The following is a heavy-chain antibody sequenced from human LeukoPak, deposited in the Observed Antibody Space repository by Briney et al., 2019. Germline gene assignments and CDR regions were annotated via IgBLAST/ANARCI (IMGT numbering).Heavy chain of an antibody. D-gene: IGHD3-10*01. J-gene: IGHJ4*02. CDR3: SRDMVEPFDY. V-gene: IGHV3-21*06. CDR2: ISTSSTHI. Sequence: GGSLRLSCAASGFTFSNYGMNWVRQAPGKGLEWVSSISTSSTHIFYADSVKRGFTIFRDNAKNSLYLQMNSLRAEDTAVYYCSRDMVEPFDYWGQGTLVTVSS. CDR1: GFTFSNYG.